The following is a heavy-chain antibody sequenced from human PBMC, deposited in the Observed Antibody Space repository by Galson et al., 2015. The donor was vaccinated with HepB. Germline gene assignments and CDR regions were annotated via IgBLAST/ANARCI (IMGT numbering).Heavy chain of an antibody. CDR3: AKGLEGTWLYDAFDI. J-gene: IGHJ3*02. CDR2: ISWNSGSI. CDR1: GFTFDDYA. Sequence: SLGLACAASGFTFDDYAMHWVRQAPGKGLEWVSGISWNSGSIGYADSVKGRFTISRDNAKNSLYLQMNSLRAEDTALYYCAKGLEGTWLYDAFDIWGQGTMVTVSS. D-gene: IGHD3-9*01. V-gene: IGHV3-9*01.